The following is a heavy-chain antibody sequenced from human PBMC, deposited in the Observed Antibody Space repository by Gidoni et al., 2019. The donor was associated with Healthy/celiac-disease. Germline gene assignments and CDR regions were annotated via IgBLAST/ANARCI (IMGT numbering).Heavy chain of an antibody. CDR3: ARDRRLQRKLVGYFDY. CDR2: IWYDGSNK. CDR1: GFTFSSYG. D-gene: IGHD3-10*01. Sequence: QVQLVESGGGVVQPGRSLRLSCAASGFTFSSYGRHWVRQAPGKGLGWGAVIWYDGSNKYYADSVKGRFTISRDNSKNTLYLQMNSLRAEDTAVYYCARDRRLQRKLVGYFDYWGQGTLVTVSS. V-gene: IGHV3-33*01. J-gene: IGHJ4*02.